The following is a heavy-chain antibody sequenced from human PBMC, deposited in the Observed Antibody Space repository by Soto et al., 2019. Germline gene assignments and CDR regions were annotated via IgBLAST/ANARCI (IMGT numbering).Heavy chain of an antibody. J-gene: IGHJ4*02. V-gene: IGHV4-31*03. CDR2: IYYSGST. D-gene: IGHD5-18*01. CDR3: ARTLYSYGPRFDY. CDR1: GGSISSGGYY. Sequence: PSETLSLTCTVSGGSISSGGYYWSWIRQHPGKGLEWIGYIYYSGSTYYNPSLKSRVTISVDTSKNQFSLKLSSVTAADTAVYYCARTLYSYGPRFDYWGQGTLVTVSS.